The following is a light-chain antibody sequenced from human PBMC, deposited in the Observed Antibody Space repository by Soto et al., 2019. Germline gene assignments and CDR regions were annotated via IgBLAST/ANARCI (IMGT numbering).Light chain of an antibody. CDR1: QVISNY. Sequence: DIQMTQSPSSLSASVGDRVTITCRASQVISNYLAWYQQKPGKVPKLLIYAASTLQSGVPSRFSASGSGTSFTLTISSLQPEDVATYYCQKYNSVPFTFAPGTKVEIK. J-gene: IGKJ3*01. V-gene: IGKV1-27*01. CDR2: AAS. CDR3: QKYNSVPFT.